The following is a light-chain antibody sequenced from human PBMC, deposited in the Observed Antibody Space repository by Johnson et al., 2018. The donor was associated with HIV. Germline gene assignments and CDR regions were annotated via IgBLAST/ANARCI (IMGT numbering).Light chain of an antibody. CDR3: GTWDSSLSAGGV. CDR2: DNN. Sequence: QSVLTQPPSVSAAPGQKVTISCSGSSSNIANNYVSWYQQLPGTAPKLLIYDNNKRPSGIPDRFSGSKSGTSATLGITGLQTGDEAYYYCGTWDSSLSAGGVFGTGTKVTVL. J-gene: IGLJ1*01. V-gene: IGLV1-51*01. CDR1: SSNIANNY.